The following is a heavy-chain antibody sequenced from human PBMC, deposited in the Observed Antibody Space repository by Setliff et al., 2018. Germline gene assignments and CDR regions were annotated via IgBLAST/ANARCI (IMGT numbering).Heavy chain of an antibody. D-gene: IGHD1-26*01. CDR2: VSAYNGNT. V-gene: IGHV1-18*01. Sequence: ASVKVSCKASGYTFTSYGISWVRQAPGQGLEWMGWVSAYNGNTNYAQKLQGRVTMTTDTSTSTAYMELRSLRSDDTAVYYCARLPLPAAWELLDIRYYYYYMDVWGKGTTVTVSS. CDR1: GYTFTSYG. J-gene: IGHJ6*03. CDR3: ARLPLPAAWELLDIRYYYYYMDV.